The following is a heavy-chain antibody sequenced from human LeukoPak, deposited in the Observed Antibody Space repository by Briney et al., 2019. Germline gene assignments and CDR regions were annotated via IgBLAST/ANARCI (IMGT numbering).Heavy chain of an antibody. CDR3: ARVPHYYDSSGYFGY. Sequence: SVKVSCKASGGTFSSYAISWVRQAPGQGLEWMGGIIPIFGTANYAQKLQGRVTMTTDTSTSTAYMELRSLRSDDTAVYYCARVPHYYDSSGYFGYWGQGTLVTVSS. V-gene: IGHV1-69*05. CDR2: IIPIFGTA. J-gene: IGHJ4*02. CDR1: GGTFSSYA. D-gene: IGHD3-22*01.